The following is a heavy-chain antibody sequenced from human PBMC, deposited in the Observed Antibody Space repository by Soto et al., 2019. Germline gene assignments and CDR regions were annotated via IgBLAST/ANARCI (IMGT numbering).Heavy chain of an antibody. V-gene: IGHV1-8*01. Sequence: ASVKVSCKASGYTFTNNDVSWVREATGQGLEWMGWVNPGSGDTGYAQKFQGRVTMTRDISIATAYMELSSLRSDDTAIYYCATMATFGSLNWFEPWGQGTLVTVSS. D-gene: IGHD3-10*01. J-gene: IGHJ5*02. CDR3: ATMATFGSLNWFEP. CDR2: VNPGSGDT. CDR1: GYTFTNND.